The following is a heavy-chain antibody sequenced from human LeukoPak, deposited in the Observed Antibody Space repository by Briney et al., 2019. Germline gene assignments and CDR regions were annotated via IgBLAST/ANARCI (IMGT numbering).Heavy chain of an antibody. Sequence: PGGSLRLSCAASGFSFRTYAMNWVRQAPGRGLEWVSFIGVSAGTEHYADSVKGRFTISRDNAKNSLYLQMNSLRAEDTALYYCARDLWVPNLTSDAFDLWGQGTMVTVSS. V-gene: IGHV3-48*03. J-gene: IGHJ3*01. CDR3: ARDLWVPNLTSDAFDL. D-gene: IGHD2-2*01. CDR1: GFSFRTYA. CDR2: IGVSAGTE.